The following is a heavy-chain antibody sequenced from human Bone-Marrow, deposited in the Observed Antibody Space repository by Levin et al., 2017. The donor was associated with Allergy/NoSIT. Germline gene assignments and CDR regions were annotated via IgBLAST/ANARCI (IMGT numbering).Heavy chain of an antibody. CDR3: ARGVAATGIVVVVAAPPYYFDY. Sequence: RASETLSLTCTVSGGSISSGDYYWSWIRQPPGKGLEWIGYIYYSGSTYYNPSLKSRVTISVDTSKNQFSLKLSSVTAADTAVYYCARGVAATGIVVVVAAPPYYFDYWGQGTLVTVSS. J-gene: IGHJ4*02. V-gene: IGHV4-30-4*01. D-gene: IGHD2-15*01. CDR1: GGSISSGDYY. CDR2: IYYSGST.